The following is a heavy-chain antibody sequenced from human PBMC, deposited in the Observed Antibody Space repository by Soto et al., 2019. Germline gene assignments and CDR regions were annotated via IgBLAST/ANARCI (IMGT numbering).Heavy chain of an antibody. V-gene: IGHV3-64*01. CDR3: ARRARPDFYYMDV. CDR1: GFTLSGYA. J-gene: IGHJ6*03. D-gene: IGHD6-6*01. CDR2: ISNNGVGT. Sequence: EVQLAESGGGLAQPGGSLRLSCAASGFTLSGYAMDWVRQAPGKGLEYVSGISNNGVGTYYANSVQGRFTISRDNSKNTLYLQMGRLRPEEMAVYYCARRARPDFYYMDVWGKGTTVNVSS.